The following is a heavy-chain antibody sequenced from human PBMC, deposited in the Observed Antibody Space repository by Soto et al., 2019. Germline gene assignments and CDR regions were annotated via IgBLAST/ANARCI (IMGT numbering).Heavy chain of an antibody. V-gene: IGHV3-30*18. CDR1: GFTFSSFG. D-gene: IGHD3-3*01. Sequence: GGPLRLSCAASGFTFSSFGMHWIRQAQGKGLEWVAVISYDGSNKYYADSVKGRFTISRDNSKNTLYLQMNSLRAEDTAVYYCAKVTVGFLEKSVGYYYGMDVWGQGTTVTVSS. CDR3: AKVTVGFLEKSVGYYYGMDV. J-gene: IGHJ6*02. CDR2: ISYDGSNK.